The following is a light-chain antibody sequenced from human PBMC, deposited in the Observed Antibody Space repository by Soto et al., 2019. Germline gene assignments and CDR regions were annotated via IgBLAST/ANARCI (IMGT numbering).Light chain of an antibody. CDR1: SSDVGSYDY. CDR3: ISYAGSSNV. CDR2: EVS. V-gene: IGLV2-8*01. Sequence: QSALTQPPSASGSPGQSVTISCTGTSSDVGSYDYVSWYQQHPGKAPKLMIYEVSKRPPGVPDRFSGSKSGNTASLTVSGLQAEDEADYYCISYAGSSNVFGTGTKLTVL. J-gene: IGLJ1*01.